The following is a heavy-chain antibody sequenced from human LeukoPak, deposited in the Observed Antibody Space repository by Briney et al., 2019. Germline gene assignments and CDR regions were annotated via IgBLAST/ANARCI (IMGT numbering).Heavy chain of an antibody. D-gene: IGHD3-9*01. CDR1: GGSISSSSYY. Sequence: SETLSLTCTVSGGSISSSSYYWGWIRQPPGKGLEWIGSIYYSGSTYYNPSLKSRVTISVDTSKNQFSLKLSSVTAADTAVYYCASSLGYDILTGYYRLVGFDPWGQGTLVTVSS. J-gene: IGHJ5*02. V-gene: IGHV4-39*01. CDR3: ASSLGYDILTGYYRLVGFDP. CDR2: IYYSGST.